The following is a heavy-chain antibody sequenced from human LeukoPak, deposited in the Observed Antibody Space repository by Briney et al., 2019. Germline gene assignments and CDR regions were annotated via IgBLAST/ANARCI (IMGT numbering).Heavy chain of an antibody. J-gene: IGHJ4*02. Sequence: PSETLSLTCAVYGGSFSGYYWSWIRQPPGKGLEWIGEVNHSGSINYNPSLKSRVTISVDTSKNQFSLKLSSVTAADTAVYYCARGTGYSYGSFGYWGQGTLVTVSS. V-gene: IGHV4-34*01. CDR3: ARGTGYSYGSFGY. CDR1: GGSFSGYY. D-gene: IGHD5-18*01. CDR2: VNHSGSI.